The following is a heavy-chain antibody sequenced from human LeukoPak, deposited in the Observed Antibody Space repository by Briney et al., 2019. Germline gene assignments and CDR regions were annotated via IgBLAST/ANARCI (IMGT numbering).Heavy chain of an antibody. CDR2: INPNSGGT. D-gene: IGHD2-2*01. V-gene: IGHV1-2*02. Sequence: GASVKVSCKASGYTFTGYYMHWVRQAPGQGLEWMGWINPNSGGTNYAQKFQGRVTMTRDTSISTAYMELSRLRSDDTAVYYCATSPRDIVVVPASENPWGQGTLVTVSS. CDR3: ATSPRDIVVVPASENP. J-gene: IGHJ5*02. CDR1: GYTFTGYY.